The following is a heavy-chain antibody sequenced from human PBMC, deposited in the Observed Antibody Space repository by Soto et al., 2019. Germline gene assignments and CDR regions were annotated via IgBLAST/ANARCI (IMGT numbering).Heavy chain of an antibody. V-gene: IGHV3-30*15. D-gene: IGHD3-16*02. CDR3: ARDRLRLGELSLIGYFDY. Sequence: QVQLVESGGSVVQPGRSLRLSCAASGFTFTSYAMHWVRQAPGKGLEWVAVISYDGINEYYADSVKGRFTISRDNSMNTLFLQMSSLRVEDTAVYYCARDRLRLGELSLIGYFDYWGQGILVTVSS. J-gene: IGHJ4*02. CDR1: GFTFTSYA. CDR2: ISYDGINE.